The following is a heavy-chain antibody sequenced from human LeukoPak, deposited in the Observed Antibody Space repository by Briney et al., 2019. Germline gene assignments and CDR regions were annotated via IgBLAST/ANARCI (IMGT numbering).Heavy chain of an antibody. D-gene: IGHD2-15*01. CDR3: ARGGVCSGGSCYAFDY. V-gene: IGHV3-23*01. CDR1: GFTFSRYA. J-gene: IGHJ4*02. CDR2: ITSGGDST. Sequence: GGSLRLSCAASGFTFSRYAMNWVRQAPGKGLEWVSAITSGGDSTFYAHSVKGRFTISRDNSKNTLYLQMNSLRAEDTAVYYCARGGVCSGGSCYAFDYWGQGTLVTVSS.